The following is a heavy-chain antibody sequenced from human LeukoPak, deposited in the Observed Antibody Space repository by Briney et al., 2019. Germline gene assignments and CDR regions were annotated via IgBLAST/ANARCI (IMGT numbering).Heavy chain of an antibody. V-gene: IGHV4-34*01. CDR3: ARGPSGYCTNGVCYMPPSYYVY. CDR1: GGSFSGYY. J-gene: IGHJ4*02. D-gene: IGHD2-8*01. Sequence: PSETLSLTCAVYGGSFSGYYWSWIRQPPGKGLEWIGEINHSGSTNYNPSLKSRVTISVDTFKNQFSLKLSSVTAADTAVYYCARGPSGYCTNGVCYMPPSYYVYWGQGTLVTVSS. CDR2: INHSGST.